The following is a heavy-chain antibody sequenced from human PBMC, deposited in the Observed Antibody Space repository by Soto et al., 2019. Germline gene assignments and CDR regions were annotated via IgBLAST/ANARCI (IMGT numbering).Heavy chain of an antibody. Sequence: ASGKVSCKASGYTFTSYAMHWGRQAPGQRLEWMGWINAGNGNTKYSQKFQGRVTITRDTSASTAYMELSSLRSEDTAVYDCARSIVVVTALDDWGQGTLVTVSS. CDR1: GYTFTSYA. CDR2: INAGNGNT. D-gene: IGHD2-21*02. J-gene: IGHJ4*02. V-gene: IGHV1-3*01. CDR3: ARSIVVVTALDD.